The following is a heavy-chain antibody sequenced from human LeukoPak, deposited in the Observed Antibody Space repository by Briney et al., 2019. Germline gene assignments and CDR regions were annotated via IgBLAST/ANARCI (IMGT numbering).Heavy chain of an antibody. J-gene: IGHJ5*02. CDR1: GFTFSSYG. D-gene: IGHD5-18*01. Sequence: PGRSLRLSCAAPGFTFSSYGMHWVRQAPGKGLEWVAVISYDGSNKYYADSVKGRFTISRDNSKNTLYLQMNSLRAEDTAVYYCAKGQSYGWFDPWGQGTLVTVSS. CDR2: ISYDGSNK. V-gene: IGHV3-30*18. CDR3: AKGQSYGWFDP.